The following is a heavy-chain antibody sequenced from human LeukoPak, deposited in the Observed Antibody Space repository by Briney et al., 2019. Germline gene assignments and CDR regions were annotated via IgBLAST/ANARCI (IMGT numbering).Heavy chain of an antibody. CDR1: GGSVSSGSYY. J-gene: IGHJ4*02. CDR3: ARGDTAMVRKGRYYFDY. Sequence: SETLSLTCTVSGGSVSSGSYYWSWIRQPPGKGLEWIGYTYYSGSTNYNPSLKSRVTISVDTSKNQFSLKLSSVTAADTAVYYCARGDTAMVRKGRYYFDYWGQGTLVTVSS. CDR2: TYYSGST. V-gene: IGHV4-61*01. D-gene: IGHD5-18*01.